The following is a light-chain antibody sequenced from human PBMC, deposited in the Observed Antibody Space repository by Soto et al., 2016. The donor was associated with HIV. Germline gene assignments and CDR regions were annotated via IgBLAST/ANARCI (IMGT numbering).Light chain of an antibody. CDR1: QDIKNE. CDR3: LQDYSYPYT. J-gene: IGKJ2*01. Sequence: IQMTQSPSSLSASVGDRVTITCRASQDIKNELAWYQQKPGWAPKLLIYSTSSLGSAVPSRFSGSASGTYFTLTISSLQPEDAASYFCLQDYSYPYTFGRGPSWSSN. CDR2: STS. V-gene: IGKV1-6*01.